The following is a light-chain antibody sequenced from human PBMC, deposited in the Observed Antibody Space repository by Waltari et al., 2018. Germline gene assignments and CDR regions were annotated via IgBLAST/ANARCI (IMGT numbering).Light chain of an antibody. CDR3: QQYYSVPLT. V-gene: IGKV4-1*01. CDR2: WAS. J-gene: IGKJ1*01. CDR1: QTISYSSNNKNY. Sequence: VMTQSPDSLAVSLGERATINRKSSQTISYSSNNKNYLAWYQKKPGQPPRLLISWASSRESGVPDRFSGSGSGTDFTLTISSLQVEDVAIYYCQQYYSVPLTFGQGTKVGIK.